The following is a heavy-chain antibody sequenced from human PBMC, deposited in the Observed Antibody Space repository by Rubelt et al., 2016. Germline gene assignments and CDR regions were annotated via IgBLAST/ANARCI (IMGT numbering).Heavy chain of an antibody. CDR3: ASGRDPFDY. V-gene: IGHV3-11*06. CDR1: GGSISSSGYY. CDR2: ISRNHSYT. D-gene: IGHD2-21*02. J-gene: IGHJ4*02. Sequence: QLQLQESGPGLVKPSETLSLTCTVSGGSISSSGYYWGWIRQAPGTGLEWVAYISRNHSYTNYADSVKGRFTISRDNTKNSLYLRMNSLRAEDTAVYYCASGRDPFDYWGQGTLVTVSS.